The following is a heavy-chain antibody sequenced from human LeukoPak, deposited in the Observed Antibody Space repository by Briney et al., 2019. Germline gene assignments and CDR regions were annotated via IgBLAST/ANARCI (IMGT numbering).Heavy chain of an antibody. CDR1: GSDFSIYW. D-gene: IGHD3-10*01. CDR2: VHHGDSAIHLRFYPGRSAT. J-gene: IGHJ4*02. V-gene: IGHV5-51*01. CDR3: ARVMRFGEGYFED. Sequence: GSSLKISCKASGSDFSIYWIAWVRPQPGKGLEWMGVVHHGDSAIHLRFYPGRSATRSSPSSQGQVTLSAEKSVNTAYLQWSRLRASDTAIYYCARVMRFGEGYFEDWGQGTLGTVSS.